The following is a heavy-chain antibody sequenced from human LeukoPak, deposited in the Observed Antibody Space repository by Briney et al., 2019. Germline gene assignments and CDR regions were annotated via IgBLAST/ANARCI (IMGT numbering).Heavy chain of an antibody. CDR1: GGSFSDYY. V-gene: IGHV4-34*01. CDR3: ARGLPSYCSGGACHPVWFDP. Sequence: SETLSLTCAVYGGSFSDYYWSWVRQPPGRGLEWIGEINYGGSSNYNPSLKSRVTISVDTSKNQFSLKLTSVTAADTAVYYCARGLPSYCSGGACHPVWFDPWGQGNVVTVSS. D-gene: IGHD2-15*01. CDR2: INYGGSS. J-gene: IGHJ5*02.